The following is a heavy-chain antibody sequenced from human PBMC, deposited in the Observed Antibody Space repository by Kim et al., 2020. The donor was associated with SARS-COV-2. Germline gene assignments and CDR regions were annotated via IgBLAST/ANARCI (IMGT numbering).Heavy chain of an antibody. J-gene: IGHJ4*02. V-gene: IGHV3-33*01. CDR3: AREGLWIVNGGYYFDY. CDR1: GFTFSSYG. Sequence: GGSLRLSCAASGFTFSSYGMHWVRQAPGKGLEWVAVIWYDGSNKYYADSVKGRFTISRDNSKNTLYLKMNSLRAEDTAVYYCAREGLWIVNGGYYFDYWGQGTLATFSS. CDR2: IWYDGSNK. D-gene: IGHD4-17*01.